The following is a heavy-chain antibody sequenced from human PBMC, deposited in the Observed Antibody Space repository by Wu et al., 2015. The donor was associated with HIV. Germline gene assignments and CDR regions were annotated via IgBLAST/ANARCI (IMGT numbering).Heavy chain of an antibody. CDR2: ISGYNGNT. Sequence: QVQLVQSGAEVKKPGASVKVSCKASGYIDINYGISWVRQAPGQGLEWMGWISGYNGNTNYIQKFEGRVTMTTDTSTSTAYMELRSLRSDDTAVYYCARAENHYDPSGYYRPTIRSAFDIWGQGTMVTVSS. V-gene: IGHV1-18*01. CDR1: GYIDINYG. J-gene: IGHJ3*02. CDR3: ARAENHYDPSGYYRPTIRSAFDI. D-gene: IGHD3-22*01.